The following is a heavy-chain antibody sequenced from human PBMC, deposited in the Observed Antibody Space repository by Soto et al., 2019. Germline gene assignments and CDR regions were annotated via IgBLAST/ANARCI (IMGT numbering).Heavy chain of an antibody. D-gene: IGHD6-13*01. V-gene: IGHV3-30-3*01. J-gene: IGHJ4*02. Sequence: QVQVVESGGGVVQPGRSLRLSCAASGFTFSSYAMHWVRQAPGKGLEWVAVISYDGSNKYYADSVKGRFTISRDNSKNTLYLQMNSLRAEDTAVYYCFCSSWYGVYWGQGTLVTVSS. CDR3: FCSSWYGVY. CDR2: ISYDGSNK. CDR1: GFTFSSYA.